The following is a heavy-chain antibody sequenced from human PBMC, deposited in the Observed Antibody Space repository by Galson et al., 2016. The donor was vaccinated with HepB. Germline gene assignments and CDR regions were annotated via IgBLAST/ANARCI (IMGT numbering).Heavy chain of an antibody. V-gene: IGHV3-30*04. Sequence: SLRLSCAASGFVFSNYAVLWVRQAPGKGPEWVAVISEDGSSRHYIASVEGRFTVSRDNSKNTFYLQMNSLRAEDRAVYYCAKAALVGPTYPLECWGPGTLVTVTS. CDR3: AKAALVGPTYPLEC. CDR1: GFVFSNYA. CDR2: ISEDGSSR. D-gene: IGHD1-26*01. J-gene: IGHJ4*02.